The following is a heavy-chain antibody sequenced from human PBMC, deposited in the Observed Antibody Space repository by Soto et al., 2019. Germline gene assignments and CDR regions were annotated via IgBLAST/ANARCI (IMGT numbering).Heavy chain of an antibody. D-gene: IGHD5-18*01. CDR3: VSDRGYGHASVPYS. CDR2: ISYDGSLQ. J-gene: IGHJ4*02. V-gene: IGHV3-30*03. CDR1: GLAFSSYG. Sequence: QAQLVEAGGVVVQPGRSLRLSCAASGLAFSSYGMHWVRQAPDTGLEWVAVISYDGSLQHYADSVKGRFTISRDNSKNMVLLHMSSLRAEDTAVYYCVSDRGYGHASVPYSWGQGTLVSVSS.